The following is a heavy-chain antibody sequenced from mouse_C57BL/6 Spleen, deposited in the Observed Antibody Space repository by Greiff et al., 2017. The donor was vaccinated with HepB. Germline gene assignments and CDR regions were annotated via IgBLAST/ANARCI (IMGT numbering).Heavy chain of an antibody. Sequence: EVQWVESGEGLVKPGGSLKLSCAASGFTFSSYAMSWVRQTPEKRLEWVAYISSGGDYIYYADTVKGRFTISRDNARNTLYLQMSSLKSEDTAMYYCTRDRNYDYEEPFAYWGQGTLVTVSA. J-gene: IGHJ3*01. CDR1: GFTFSSYA. D-gene: IGHD2-4*01. V-gene: IGHV5-9-1*02. CDR2: ISSGGDYI. CDR3: TRDRNYDYEEPFAY.